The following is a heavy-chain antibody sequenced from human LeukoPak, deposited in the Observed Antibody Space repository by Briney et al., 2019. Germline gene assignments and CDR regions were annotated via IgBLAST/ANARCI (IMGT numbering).Heavy chain of an antibody. CDR3: ARQHDSYHYYYVDV. CDR2: LYHSDSI. D-gene: IGHD6-13*01. Sequence: XTVSGYSISSGYYWIWIRPPPGKGLEWIANLYHSDSIYYNSSLESRVTMSVDTSKNQFSLKLSFVTAADTAVYYCARQHDSYHYYYVDVWGKGTTVTVSS. V-gene: IGHV4-38-2*02. J-gene: IGHJ6*03. CDR1: GYSISSGYY.